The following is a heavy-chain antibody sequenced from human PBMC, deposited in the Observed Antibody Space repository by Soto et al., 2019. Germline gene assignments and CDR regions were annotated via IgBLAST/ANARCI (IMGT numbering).Heavy chain of an antibody. CDR2: IYHSGST. V-gene: IGHV4-4*02. CDR1: GGSISSSNW. CDR3: ARAAMGGSSWPFDY. D-gene: IGHD6-13*01. J-gene: IGHJ4*02. Sequence: QVQLQESGPGLVKPSGTLSLTCAVSGGSISSSNWWSWVRQPPGKGLEWIGEIYHSGSTNYNPSLTRRVTIXVXKXXNQFSLKLSSVTAADTAVYYCARAAMGGSSWPFDYWGQGTLVTVSS.